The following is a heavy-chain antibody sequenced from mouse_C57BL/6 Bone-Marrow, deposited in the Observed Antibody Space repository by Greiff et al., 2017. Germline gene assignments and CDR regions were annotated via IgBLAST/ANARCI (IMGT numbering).Heavy chain of an antibody. CDR3: TTWAVVAGDY. Sequence: VQLKQSGAELVRPGASVKLSCTASGFNIKDDYMHWVKQRPEQGLEWIGWIDPENGDTEYASKFQGKATITADTSSNTAYLQLSSLTSEATAVYYCTTWAVVAGDYWGQGTTLTVSS. CDR1: GFNIKDDY. V-gene: IGHV14-4*01. CDR2: IDPENGDT. D-gene: IGHD1-1*01. J-gene: IGHJ2*01.